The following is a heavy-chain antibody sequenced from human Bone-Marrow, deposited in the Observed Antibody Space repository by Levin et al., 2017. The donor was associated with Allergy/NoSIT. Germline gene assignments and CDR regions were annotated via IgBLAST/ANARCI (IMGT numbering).Heavy chain of an antibody. J-gene: IGHJ5*02. D-gene: IGHD1-26*01. CDR1: GYTFTNYD. V-gene: IGHV1-8*01. CDR3: VVSARVPKGGWFDP. CDR2: MNPKSGNT. Sequence: ASVKVSCKASGYTFTNYDINWVRQATGQGLEWMGWMNPKSGNTGYAQKFQGRVTMTRNTSISTAYMELSSLRSEDTAVYYCVVSARVPKGGWFDPWGQGTLVTVSS.